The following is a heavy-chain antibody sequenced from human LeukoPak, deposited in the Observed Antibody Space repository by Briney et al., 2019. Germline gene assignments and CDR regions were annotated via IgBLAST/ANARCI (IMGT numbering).Heavy chain of an antibody. CDR1: GFTFSRYW. V-gene: IGHV3-7*01. D-gene: IGHD2-21*01. Sequence: GGSLRLSRAASGFTFSRYWMTWVRQAPGKGLEWVANINQDGSEKYYVDSVKGRFTISRDNGKNSLYLQMNSLRAEDTAVYYCTRGYCGYTSCSPPPDSWGQGTLVTVSS. CDR3: TRGYCGYTSCSPPPDS. CDR2: INQDGSEK. J-gene: IGHJ4*02.